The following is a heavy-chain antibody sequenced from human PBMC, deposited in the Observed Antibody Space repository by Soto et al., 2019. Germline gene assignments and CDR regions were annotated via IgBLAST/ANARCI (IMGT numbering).Heavy chain of an antibody. Sequence: QVQLQQWGAGLLKPSETLSLTCAVYGGSFSGYYWSWIRQPPGKGLEWIGESNHGGGTNYNPSLKSRVTISVDKSKNQFSLKLSSVTAADTAVYYCASRGVTIFGVVSGGFDPWGQGTLVTVSS. CDR2: SNHGGGT. V-gene: IGHV4-34*01. J-gene: IGHJ5*02. D-gene: IGHD3-3*01. CDR3: ASRGVTIFGVVSGGFDP. CDR1: GGSFSGYY.